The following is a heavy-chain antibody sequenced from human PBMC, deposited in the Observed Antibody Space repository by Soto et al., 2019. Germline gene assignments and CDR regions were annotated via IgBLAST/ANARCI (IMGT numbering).Heavy chain of an antibody. V-gene: IGHV3-23*01. Sequence: EVQLLESGGGLVQPGGSLRLSCAASGFTFSSYAMSWVRQAPGKGLEWVSAISGSGGSTYYADSVKGRFTISRDNAKNTLYVQMDRLRDEDTAVYYCATARPDMGVVPAATPLGYWGQGTLVTVSS. CDR1: GFTFSSYA. D-gene: IGHD2-2*01. J-gene: IGHJ4*02. CDR2: ISGSGGST. CDR3: ATARPDMGVVPAATPLGY.